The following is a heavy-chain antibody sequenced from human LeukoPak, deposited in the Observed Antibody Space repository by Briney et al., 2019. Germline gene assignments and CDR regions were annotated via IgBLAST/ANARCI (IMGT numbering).Heavy chain of an antibody. CDR2: ISGSGGRT. Sequence: GGSLRLSCAASGFTFSAYAMNWVRQAPGKGLEWVSSISGSGGRTYYADSVKGRLTISRENSKNTLYLQLNGLRDEDTAVYYCAKEREYYDSSGYSGFDYWGQGTPVTVSS. D-gene: IGHD3-22*01. CDR3: AKEREYYDSSGYSGFDY. CDR1: GFTFSAYA. J-gene: IGHJ4*02. V-gene: IGHV3-23*01.